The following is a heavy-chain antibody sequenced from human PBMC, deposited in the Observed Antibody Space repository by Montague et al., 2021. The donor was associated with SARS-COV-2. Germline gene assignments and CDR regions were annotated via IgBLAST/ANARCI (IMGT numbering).Heavy chain of an antibody. CDR1: GFSRNNRLG. V-gene: IGHV2-26*01. Sequence: PALVKPTKTLTLTCTVSGFSRNNRLGVTWVRQPPGKALEWLAHIFLNGEQSVSTSLRTRLTVSRDTSTSQVVLTMTNMDPVDTATYYCALRYYSGSGSSASAVFDYWGQGTLVTVSS. CDR3: ALRYYSGSGSSASAVFDY. D-gene: IGHD3-10*01. CDR2: IFLNGEQ. J-gene: IGHJ4*02.